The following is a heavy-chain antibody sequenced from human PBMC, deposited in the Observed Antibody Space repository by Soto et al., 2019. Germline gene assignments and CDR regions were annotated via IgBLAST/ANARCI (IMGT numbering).Heavy chain of an antibody. J-gene: IGHJ5*02. D-gene: IGHD1-26*01. CDR3: TRDQGGSYDSWFDP. Sequence: EVQVVESGGGLVQPGGSLRLSCSFTFSMYSMSWVRQAPGKGLEWVASISSGGSYIKYADSVKGRFTISRDNAKNSVSLQMNSLRVDDTAVYFCTRDQGGSYDSWFDPWGQGTLFTVSS. CDR2: ISSGGSYI. V-gene: IGHV3-21*01. CDR1: FTFSMYS.